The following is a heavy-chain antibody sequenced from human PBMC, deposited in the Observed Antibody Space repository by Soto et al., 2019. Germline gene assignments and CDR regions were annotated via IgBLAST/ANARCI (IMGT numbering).Heavy chain of an antibody. CDR3: AKDHSGYDFGSTRPSPRKNYYYYMDV. Sequence: GGSLRLSCAASGFTFSSYAMSWVRQAPGKGLEWVSAISGSGGSTYYADSVKGRFTISRDNSKNTLYLQMNSLRAEDTAVYYCAKDHSGYDFGSTRPSPRKNYYYYMDVWGKGTTVTVSS. V-gene: IGHV3-23*01. CDR1: GFTFSSYA. D-gene: IGHD5-12*01. J-gene: IGHJ6*03. CDR2: ISGSGGST.